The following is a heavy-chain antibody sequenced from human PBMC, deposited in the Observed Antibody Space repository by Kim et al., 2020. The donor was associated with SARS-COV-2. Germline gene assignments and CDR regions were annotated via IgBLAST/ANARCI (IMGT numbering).Heavy chain of an antibody. CDR2: IYYSGST. CDR1: GGSISSYY. Sequence: SETLSLTCTVSGGSISSYYWSWIRQPPGKGLEWIGYIYYSGSTNYNPSLKSRVTISVDTSKNQFSLKLSSVTAADTAVYYCARHRRLVVAATDAFDIWGQGTMVTVSS. CDR3: ARHRRLVVAATDAFDI. D-gene: IGHD2-15*01. J-gene: IGHJ3*02. V-gene: IGHV4-59*08.